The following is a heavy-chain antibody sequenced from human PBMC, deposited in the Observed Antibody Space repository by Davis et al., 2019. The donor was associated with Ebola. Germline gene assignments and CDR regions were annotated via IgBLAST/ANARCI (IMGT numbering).Heavy chain of an antibody. CDR3: ARDRTGGLVGATFDY. V-gene: IGHV3-9*01. J-gene: IGHJ4*02. CDR1: GFTFDDYS. Sequence: SLKISCAASGFTFDDYSMHWVRQAPGKGLEWVSGISWNSGSIGYADSVKGQFAISRDNAKNSLYLQMSSLRAEDTAVYYCARDRTGGLVGATFDYWGQGTLVTVSS. CDR2: ISWNSGSI. D-gene: IGHD1-26*01.